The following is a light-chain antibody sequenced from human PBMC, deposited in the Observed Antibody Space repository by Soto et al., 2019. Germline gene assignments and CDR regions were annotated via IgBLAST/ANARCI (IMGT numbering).Light chain of an antibody. CDR2: VAL. CDR1: QSIALS. V-gene: IGKV1-39*01. CDR3: QQRFRSPIT. J-gene: IGKJ5*01. Sequence: DIQMTQSPSSLSASVGDTVTMTCRASQSIALSVNWYQQKPGKXPKXXIYVALTLESGVPSRFSGSGSGTEFTINIRSLKPEDVATDYGQQRFRSPITFGQGTRLEIK.